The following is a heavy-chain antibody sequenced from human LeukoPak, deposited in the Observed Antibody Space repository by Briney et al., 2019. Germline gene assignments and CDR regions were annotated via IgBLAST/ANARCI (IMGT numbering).Heavy chain of an antibody. CDR1: GFTFSSYE. CDR3: AKEDATADSSGYYYAN. D-gene: IGHD3-22*01. CDR2: ISSSGSTI. J-gene: IGHJ4*02. Sequence: GGSLRLPCAASGFTFSSYEMNWVRQAPGKGLEWVSFISSSGSTIYYAGSVKGRFTISRDNAKNSLYLQIDSLRAEDTAVYYCAKEDATADSSGYYYANWGQGTLVTVSS. V-gene: IGHV3-48*03.